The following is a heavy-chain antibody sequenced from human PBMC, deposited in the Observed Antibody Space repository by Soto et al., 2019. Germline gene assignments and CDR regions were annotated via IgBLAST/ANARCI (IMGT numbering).Heavy chain of an antibody. Sequence: QVQLQESGPGLVKPSETLSLTCTVSGDSISNYYWSWIRQPPGKGLEWIGYIFYSGGTNYNPSLKSRVTMSVDTSKHQFSLKLSSVTAADTAVYYCARDSFAYIRSWYYYGMDVWGQGPTVTVSS. J-gene: IGHJ6*02. CDR3: ARDSFAYIRSWYYYGMDV. CDR2: IFYSGGT. D-gene: IGHD6-13*01. V-gene: IGHV4-59*01. CDR1: GDSISNYY.